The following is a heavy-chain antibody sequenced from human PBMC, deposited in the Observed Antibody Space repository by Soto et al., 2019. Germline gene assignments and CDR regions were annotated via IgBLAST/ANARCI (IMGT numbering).Heavy chain of an antibody. Sequence: SVKVSCKASGGTFSSYAISWVRQAPGQGLEWMGGIIPIFGTANYAQKFQGRVTITADTSTSTAYMEVRSLRPDDTAVYYCVKDRDSNSWPSRDVWGPGTTVTVSS. CDR1: GGTFSSYA. J-gene: IGHJ6*02. D-gene: IGHD3-22*01. V-gene: IGHV1-69*06. CDR2: IIPIFGTA. CDR3: VKDRDSNSWPSRDV.